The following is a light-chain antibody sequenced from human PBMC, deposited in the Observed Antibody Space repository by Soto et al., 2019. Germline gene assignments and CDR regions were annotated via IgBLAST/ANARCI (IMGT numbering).Light chain of an antibody. CDR2: EVS. J-gene: IGLJ1*01. CDR3: SSYTSSSTPYV. Sequence: QSALTQPASVSGSPGQSSTISCTGTSSDVGGYNYVSWYQQHPGKAPKLMIYEVSNRPSGVSNRFSGSKSGNTASLTISGLQAEDEADYYGSSYTSSSTPYVFGTGTKLTVL. CDR1: SSDVGGYNY. V-gene: IGLV2-14*01.